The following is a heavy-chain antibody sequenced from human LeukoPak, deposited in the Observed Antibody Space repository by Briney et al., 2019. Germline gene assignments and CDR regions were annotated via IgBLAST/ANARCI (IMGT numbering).Heavy chain of an antibody. CDR3: ARDRLLWFGELSPYFDY. Sequence: GGSLRLPCAASGFTFSSYSMNWVRQAPGKGLEWVSSISSSSSYIYYADSVKGRFTISRDNAKNSLYLQMNSLRAEDTAVYYCARDRLLWFGELSPYFDYWGQGTLVTVSS. CDR2: ISSSSSYI. V-gene: IGHV3-21*01. J-gene: IGHJ4*02. D-gene: IGHD3-10*01. CDR1: GFTFSSYS.